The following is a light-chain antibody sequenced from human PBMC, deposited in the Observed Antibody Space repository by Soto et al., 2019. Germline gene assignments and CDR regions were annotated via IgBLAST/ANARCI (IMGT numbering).Light chain of an antibody. CDR1: QSVSSN. Sequence: EIVMTQSPATLSVSPGERVTLSCRASQSVSSNLAWYQQKPGQAPRLLIYGASTRATGIPARFSGSGSGTDFTLTISSLQSEDFAVYYCQQYKNWPPMYTFGQGTKLEIK. J-gene: IGKJ2*01. CDR3: QQYKNWPPMYT. CDR2: GAS. V-gene: IGKV3-15*01.